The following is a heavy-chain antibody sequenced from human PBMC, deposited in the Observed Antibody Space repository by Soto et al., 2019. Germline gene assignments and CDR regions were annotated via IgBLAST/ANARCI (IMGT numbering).Heavy chain of an antibody. CDR2: IFYSGST. V-gene: IGHV4-39*01. D-gene: IGHD5-18*01. Sequence: PSETLSLTCTVSRGSISSSSYYWGWIRQPPGKGLEWIGSIFYSGSTYYNPSLKSRVTISVDTSKNQFSLKLSSVTAADTAVYYCACIFSGGYSYDFYYYGMDVWGQGTTVT. CDR3: ACIFSGGYSYDFYYYGMDV. CDR1: RGSISSSSYY. J-gene: IGHJ6*02.